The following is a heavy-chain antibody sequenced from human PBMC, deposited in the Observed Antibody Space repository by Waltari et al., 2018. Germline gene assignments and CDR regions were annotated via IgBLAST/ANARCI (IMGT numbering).Heavy chain of an antibody. Sequence: EVQLVESGGGLVKPGGSLRLSCAASGFTFSSYSMNWVRQAPGKGLEWVSSISSSRSFIYYAGSVKCRFTISRDNAKNSLYLQMNSLRAEDTAVYYCARDSVLDYWGQGTLVTVSS. D-gene: IGHD3-10*01. J-gene: IGHJ4*02. CDR2: ISSSRSFI. CDR3: ARDSVLDY. V-gene: IGHV3-21*01. CDR1: GFTFSSYS.